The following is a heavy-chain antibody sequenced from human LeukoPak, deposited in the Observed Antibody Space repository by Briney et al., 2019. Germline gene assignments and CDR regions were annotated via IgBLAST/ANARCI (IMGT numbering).Heavy chain of an antibody. CDR3: ARGRVTMFGPVGWYFDL. J-gene: IGHJ2*01. CDR1: GYTFTDYD. V-gene: IGHV1-8*02. Sequence: ASVRVSCKVSGYTFTDYDINWVRQATGQGLEWMGWMNPSRGNTGYAQKFQDRFTITRDTSISTIYMELRSLRSEDTAVYFCARGRVTMFGPVGWYFDLWGRGTPLTVSS. CDR2: MNPSRGNT. D-gene: IGHD3-3*01.